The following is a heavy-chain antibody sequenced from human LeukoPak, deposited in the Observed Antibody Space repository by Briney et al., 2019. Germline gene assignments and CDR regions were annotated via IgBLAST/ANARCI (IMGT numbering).Heavy chain of an antibody. CDR2: IIPILGIA. J-gene: IGHJ5*02. CDR1: GGTFSSYA. Sequence: ASVKVSCKASGGTFSSYAISWVRQAPGQGLEWMGRIIPILGIANYAQKFQGRVTITADKSTSTAYMELSSLRSEDTAVYYCARDLWYSSSWYREYNWFDPWGQGTPVTVSS. CDR3: ARDLWYSSSWYREYNWFDP. V-gene: IGHV1-69*04. D-gene: IGHD6-13*01.